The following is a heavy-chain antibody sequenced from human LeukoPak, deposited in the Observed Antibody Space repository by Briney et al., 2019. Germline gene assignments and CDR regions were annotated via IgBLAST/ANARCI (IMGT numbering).Heavy chain of an antibody. CDR1: GFTFSSYW. J-gene: IGHJ4*02. CDR3: ARNGFVWTSGIDYGWFDY. CDR2: IKEDGSKK. V-gene: IGHV3-7*05. Sequence: PGGPLRLSCAASGFTFSSYWMSWVRQAPGKGLEWVANIKEDGSKKQYVESVKGRFTMSRDNAKNSLYLQPNSLRADDTAVYYCARNGFVWTSGIDYGWFDYWGQGTLVTVPS. D-gene: IGHD4-17*01.